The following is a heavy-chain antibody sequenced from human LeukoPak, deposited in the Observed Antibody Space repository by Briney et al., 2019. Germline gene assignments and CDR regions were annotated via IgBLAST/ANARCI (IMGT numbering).Heavy chain of an antibody. D-gene: IGHD6-25*01. CDR3: ARERHGRLVH. Sequence: GGSLRLSCAASGFTVSSNYMSWVRQAPGKGLEWVSNIYSGGRTHYADSVRGRFTVSRDNSKNTLYLQMNSLGTEDTAVYYCARERHGRLVHWGQGTLVTVPS. V-gene: IGHV3-66*02. J-gene: IGHJ4*02. CDR1: GFTVSSNY. CDR2: IYSGGRT.